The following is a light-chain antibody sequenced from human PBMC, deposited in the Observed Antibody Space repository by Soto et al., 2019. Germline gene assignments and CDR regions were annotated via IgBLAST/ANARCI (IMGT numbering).Light chain of an antibody. CDR2: GAS. J-gene: IGKJ1*01. CDR3: QHYHDWPPRT. V-gene: IGKV3-15*01. Sequence: EIVMTQSPATLSGSPGERVTLSCRASQSVGTNVAWYQQKPGQAPRLLLYGASTRATGLPARFSGSGSGTEFTLTISSQQSEDFAVYYCQHYHDWPPRTFGQGAKVDIK. CDR1: QSVGTN.